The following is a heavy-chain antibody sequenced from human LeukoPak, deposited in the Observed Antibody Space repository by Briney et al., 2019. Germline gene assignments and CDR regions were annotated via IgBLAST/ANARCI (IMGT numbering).Heavy chain of an antibody. CDR1: GGSFSGYY. V-gene: IGHV4-34*01. D-gene: IGHD6-19*01. CDR3: ARGVVAVAGTGRDDY. J-gene: IGHJ4*02. CDR2: INHSGST. Sequence: PSETLSLTCAVYGGSFSGYYWSWIRQPPGKGLEWIGEINHSGSTNYNPSLKSRVTISVDTSKNQFSLKLSSVTAADTAVYYCARGVVAVAGTGRDDYWGQGTLVTVSS.